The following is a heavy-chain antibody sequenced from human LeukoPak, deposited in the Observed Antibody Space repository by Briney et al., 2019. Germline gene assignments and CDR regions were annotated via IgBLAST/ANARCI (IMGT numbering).Heavy chain of an antibody. V-gene: IGHV1-46*01. CDR2: INTSAATT. CDR3: ARGLESSGWYGMDV. J-gene: IGHJ6*02. D-gene: IGHD6-19*01. Sequence: ASVKVSCKASGYTFTSYHMHWVRQAPGQGLEWVGIINTSAATTRYGQKFKGRVTAARDTSTSTVYMEMSSLKSEDTAVYYCARGLESSGWYGMDVWGQGTTIIVSS. CDR1: GYTFTSYH.